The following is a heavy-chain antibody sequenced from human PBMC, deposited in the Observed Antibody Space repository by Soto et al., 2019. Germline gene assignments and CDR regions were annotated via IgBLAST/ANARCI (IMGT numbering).Heavy chain of an antibody. CDR1: GDSIKSGNHF. J-gene: IGHJ5*02. CDR2: ISNIGGA. Sequence: SETLSLTCTVSGDSIKSGNHFWSWIRQHPGEGLEWIGYISNIGGAYYNPSLRSRVFMTLDTSSNQFSLNVSSVTAATTAIYCCTRRRCTVSSCFDPWGQGTLVTVSS. D-gene: IGHD2-8*02. V-gene: IGHV4-31*03. CDR3: TRRRCTVSSCFDP.